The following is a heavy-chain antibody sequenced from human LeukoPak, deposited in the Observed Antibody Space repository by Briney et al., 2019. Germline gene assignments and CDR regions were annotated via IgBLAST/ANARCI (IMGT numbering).Heavy chain of an antibody. V-gene: IGHV3-21*04. J-gene: IGHJ4*02. CDR3: AILTGTFSD. CDR1: GFTFSNYS. CDR2: ISSSSSFI. Sequence: GGSLRLSCAASGFTFSNYSMNWVRQAPGKGLEWVSSISSSSSFIYYADSVKGRFTISRDNSKNTLYLQMNSLRAEDTAVYNCAILTGTFSDWGQGTLVTVSS. D-gene: IGHD3-9*01.